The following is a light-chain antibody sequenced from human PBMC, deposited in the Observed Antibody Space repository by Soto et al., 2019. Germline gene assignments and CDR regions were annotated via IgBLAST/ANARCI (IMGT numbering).Light chain of an antibody. CDR2: NNN. J-gene: IGLJ3*02. V-gene: IGLV1-44*01. CDR1: NSNIGSHT. Sequence: QSVLTQPPSASGTPGQRVSILCSGSNSNIGSHTVNWYQQLPGTAPKLLMHNNNQRPSGVPDRFSGSKSGTSASLAISGLQSEDEADYYCSVWDDSLNGWVFGGGTKLTVL. CDR3: SVWDDSLNGWV.